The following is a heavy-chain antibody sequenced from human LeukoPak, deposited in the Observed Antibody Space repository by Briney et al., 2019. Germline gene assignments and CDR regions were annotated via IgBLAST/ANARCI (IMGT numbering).Heavy chain of an antibody. CDR3: ARNIKSGYCSGGSCPQLFDY. V-gene: IGHV3-7*03. CDR2: IKQDGSEK. J-gene: IGHJ4*02. D-gene: IGHD2-15*01. CDR1: GFTFSSYW. Sequence: PGGSLRLSCAASGFTFSSYWMGWVRQAPGKGLEWVANIKQDGSEKYYVDSVKGRFTISRDNAKNSLYLQMNSLRAEDTAVYYCARNIKSGYCSGGSCPQLFDYWGQGTLVTVSS.